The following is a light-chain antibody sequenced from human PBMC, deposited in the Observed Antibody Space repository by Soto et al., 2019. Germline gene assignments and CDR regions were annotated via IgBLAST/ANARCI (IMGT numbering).Light chain of an antibody. CDR3: QQYYSTPWT. J-gene: IGKJ1*01. Sequence: DIVMTQSPDSLAVSLGERATINCRSSQSVLYTFSNKNNLARYQQKPGQPPKLLIYWASTRESGVPDRFSGSGSGTDFTLTISSLQAEDVAVYFCQQYYSTPWTFGKGTKVEIK. CDR1: QSVLYTFSNKNN. CDR2: WAS. V-gene: IGKV4-1*01.